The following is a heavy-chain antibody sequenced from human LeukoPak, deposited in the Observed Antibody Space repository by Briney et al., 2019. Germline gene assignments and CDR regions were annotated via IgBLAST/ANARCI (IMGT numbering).Heavy chain of an antibody. CDR3: ARDCSGGSCYLY. CDR1: GFTFSDYY. V-gene: IGHV3-11*04. Sequence: GGSLRLSCAASGFTFSDYYMSWIRQAPGKGLEWASYIRSSGSTIYYADSVKGRFTISRDNAKNSLYLQMNSLRAEDTAVYYCARDCSGGSCYLYWGQGTLVTVSS. D-gene: IGHD2-15*01. CDR2: IRSSGSTI. J-gene: IGHJ4*02.